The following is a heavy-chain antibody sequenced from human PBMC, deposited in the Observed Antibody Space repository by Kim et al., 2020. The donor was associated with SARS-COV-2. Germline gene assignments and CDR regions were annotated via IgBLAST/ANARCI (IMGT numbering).Heavy chain of an antibody. D-gene: IGHD3-22*01. V-gene: IGHV3-74*01. J-gene: IGHJ4*02. Sequence: RFTISRDNAKNTLYLQMNSLGAEDTAVYYCARDPLGRYADYYDSSGYFDYWGQGTLVTVSS. CDR3: ARDPLGRYADYYDSSGYFDY.